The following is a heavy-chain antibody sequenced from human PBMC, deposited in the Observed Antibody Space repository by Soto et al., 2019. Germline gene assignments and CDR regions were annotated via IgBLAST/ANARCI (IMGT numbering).Heavy chain of an antibody. J-gene: IGHJ6*02. V-gene: IGHV3-30*18. CDR1: GFTFSSYG. D-gene: IGHD3-16*01. CDR2: ISYDGSNK. Sequence: GGSLRLSCAASGFTFSSYGMHWVRQAPGKGLEWVAVISYDGSNKYYADSVKGRFTISRDNSKNTPYLQMNCLRAEDTAVYYCAKALEEIRGPLFSWGQGITVAVSS. CDR3: AKALEEIRGPLFS.